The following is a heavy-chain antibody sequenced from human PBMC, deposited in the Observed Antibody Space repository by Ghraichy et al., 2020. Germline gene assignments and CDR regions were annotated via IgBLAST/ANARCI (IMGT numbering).Heavy chain of an antibody. CDR2: ISGSGGST. CDR1: GFTFSSYA. Sequence: SCAASGFTFSSYAMSWVRQAPGKGLEWVSAISGSGGSTYYADSVKGRFTISRDNSKNTLYLQMNSLRAEDTAVYYCAKSGIRGIVVVSRYFDYWGQGTLVTVSS. D-gene: IGHD3-22*01. V-gene: IGHV3-23*01. CDR3: AKSGIRGIVVVSRYFDY. J-gene: IGHJ4*02.